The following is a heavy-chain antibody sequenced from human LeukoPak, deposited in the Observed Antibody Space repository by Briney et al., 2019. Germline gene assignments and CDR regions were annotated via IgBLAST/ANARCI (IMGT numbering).Heavy chain of an antibody. CDR1: GYTFTSDY. CDR3: ARDPGYYGSGSYPNYFDY. Sequence: GASVKVSCKASGYTFTSDYMHWVRQAPGQGLECMGIINPSGGSTSYAQKFQGRVTMTRDTSTSTVYMELSSLRSEDTAVYYCARDPGYYGSGSYPNYFDYWGQGTLVTVSS. V-gene: IGHV1-46*01. D-gene: IGHD3-10*01. CDR2: INPSGGST. J-gene: IGHJ4*02.